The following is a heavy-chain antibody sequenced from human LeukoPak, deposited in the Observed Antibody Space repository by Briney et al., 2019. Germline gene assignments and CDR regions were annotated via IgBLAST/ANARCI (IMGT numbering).Heavy chain of an antibody. Sequence: RPSETLSLTCTVSGDSISSYSHYWGWIRQPPGKGLEWIGSIYYSGTTYYNPSLKSRVTISVDTSKNQFSLKLSSVTAADTGVYYCARMRAYTYRYDFDYWGQGTLVTVSS. J-gene: IGHJ4*02. CDR2: IYYSGTT. V-gene: IGHV4-39*01. CDR1: GDSISSYSHY. CDR3: ARMRAYTYRYDFDY. D-gene: IGHD5-18*01.